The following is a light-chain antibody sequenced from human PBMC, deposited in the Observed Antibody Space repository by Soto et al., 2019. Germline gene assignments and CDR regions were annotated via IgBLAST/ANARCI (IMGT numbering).Light chain of an antibody. J-gene: IGLJ2*01. CDR3: RSYTSSSTLYVI. CDR1: SSDVGGYNY. CDR2: DVS. Sequence: QFALTQPASVSGSPGQSITISCTGTSSDVGGYNYVSWYQQHPGKAPKLMIYDVSDRPSGVSNRFSGSKSGTTASLTISGLRAEDEADYYCRSYTSSSTLYVIFGGGTKLTVI. V-gene: IGLV2-14*03.